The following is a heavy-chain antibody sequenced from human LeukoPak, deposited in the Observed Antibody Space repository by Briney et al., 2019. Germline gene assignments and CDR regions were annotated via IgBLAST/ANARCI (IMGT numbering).Heavy chain of an antibody. CDR1: GFTFSSYA. Sequence: PGGSLRLSCAASGFTFSSYAMHWVRQAPGKGLEWVAVISYDGSNKYYADSVKGRFTISRDNSKNTLYLQMNSLRAEDTAVYYCARDRSSSPHFNYWGQGTLVTVSS. D-gene: IGHD6-6*01. CDR2: ISYDGSNK. V-gene: IGHV3-30-3*01. J-gene: IGHJ4*02. CDR3: ARDRSSSPHFNY.